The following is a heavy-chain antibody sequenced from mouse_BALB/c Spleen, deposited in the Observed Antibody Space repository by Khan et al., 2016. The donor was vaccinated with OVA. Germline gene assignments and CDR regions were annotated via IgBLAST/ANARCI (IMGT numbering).Heavy chain of an antibody. CDR2: MISSGYT. V-gene: IGHV3-8*02. CDR1: GDSISSGY. CDR3: ARSTYRYALAY. Sequence: EVQLQESGPSLVQPSQTLSLTCSVTGDSISSGYWSWIRKFPGNKLEYMGYMISSGYTYYNPSLKSRISITRHTSKNTSYLQLNSVTTEDTAASYCARSTYRYALAYWGQGTLVTVSA. J-gene: IGHJ3*01. D-gene: IGHD2-14*01.